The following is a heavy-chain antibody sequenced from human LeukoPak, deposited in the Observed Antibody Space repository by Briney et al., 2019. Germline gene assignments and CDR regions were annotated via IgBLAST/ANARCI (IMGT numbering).Heavy chain of an antibody. CDR2: IRYDGSNK. CDR1: GFTFSSYG. CDR3: AKDGPPYSSSWPYYLDY. V-gene: IGHV3-30*02. D-gene: IGHD6-13*01. J-gene: IGHJ4*02. Sequence: GGSLRLSCAASGFTFSSYGMHWVRQAPGKGLEWVAFIRYDGSNKYYADSVKGRFTISRDNSKNTLYLQMNSLRAEDTAVYYCAKDGPPYSSSWPYYLDYWGQGTLVTVSS.